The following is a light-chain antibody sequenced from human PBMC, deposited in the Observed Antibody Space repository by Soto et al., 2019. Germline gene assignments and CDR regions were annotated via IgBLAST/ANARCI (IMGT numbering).Light chain of an antibody. CDR3: CSYAGSSTWV. CDR2: EDN. Sequence: QSALNQPASVSGSPGQSITISCTGTSSDVGSYNLVSWYQQHPGTAPKLMIYEDNKRASGVSNRFSGSTSGITASLTISVLQAEDEADYYCCSYAGSSTWVFGGGTKVTVL. V-gene: IGLV2-23*01. J-gene: IGLJ3*02. CDR1: SSDVGSYNL.